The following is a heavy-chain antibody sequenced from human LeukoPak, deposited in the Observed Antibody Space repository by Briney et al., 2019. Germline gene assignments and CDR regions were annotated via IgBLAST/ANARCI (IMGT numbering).Heavy chain of an antibody. CDR2: INEDGSEE. J-gene: IGHJ4*02. D-gene: IGHD2-15*01. CDR3: ARAGDGTAARDY. V-gene: IGHV3-7*01. CDR1: GFTFSRYW. Sequence: QPGGSLRLSCAPSGFTFSRYWMSWVRQAPGKGLEWVANINEDGSEEYYVDSVRGRFTIARDNAKNSFYLQMNSLRAEDTAVYYCARAGDGTAARDYWGQGTLVTVSS.